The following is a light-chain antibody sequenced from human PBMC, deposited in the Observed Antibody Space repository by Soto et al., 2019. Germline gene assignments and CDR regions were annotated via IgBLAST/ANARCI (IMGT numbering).Light chain of an antibody. Sequence: EIVLTQSPGTLSLSPGERATLSCRASQYVTNNLAWYQQKPGQSPRLLIYGASSRATGIPVRFSGSGSGTEFTLTISSLQSEDFAVYYCQQYNNWPFITFGQGTRLEIK. CDR1: QYVTNN. CDR2: GAS. CDR3: QQYNNWPFIT. J-gene: IGKJ5*01. V-gene: IGKV3-15*01.